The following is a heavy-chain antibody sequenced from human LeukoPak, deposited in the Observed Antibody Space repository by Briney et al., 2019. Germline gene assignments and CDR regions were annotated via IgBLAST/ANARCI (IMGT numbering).Heavy chain of an antibody. Sequence: SETLSLTCAVSGYSISSGYYWGWIRQPPGKGLEWIGSIYHSGSTYYNPSLKSRVTISVVTSKNQFSLRLSSVTAADTAVYYCARDYGDYRFDYWGQGTLVNVSS. V-gene: IGHV4-38-2*02. D-gene: IGHD4-11*01. J-gene: IGHJ4*02. CDR1: GYSISSGYY. CDR2: IYHSGST. CDR3: ARDYGDYRFDY.